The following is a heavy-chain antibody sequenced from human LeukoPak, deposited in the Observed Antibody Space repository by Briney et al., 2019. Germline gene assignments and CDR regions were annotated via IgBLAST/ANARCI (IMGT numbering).Heavy chain of an antibody. V-gene: IGHV6-1*01. CDR3: AQDLGPGRAFWFDP. D-gene: IGHD3-10*01. CDR2: TYYRSRWYT. Sequence: SQTLSLTCAISGDSISTISGGWNWIRQSPSRGLEWLGRTYYRSRWYTDYSVSVESRITIAPDSSKNQFSLQVKSVTPEDTAVYFCAQDLGPGRAFWFDPWGQGVLVTVSS. CDR1: GDSISTISGG. J-gene: IGHJ5*02.